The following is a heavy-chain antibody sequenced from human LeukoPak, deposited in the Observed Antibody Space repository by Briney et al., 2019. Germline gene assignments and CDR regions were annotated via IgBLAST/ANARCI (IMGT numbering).Heavy chain of an antibody. D-gene: IGHD2-2*01. Sequence: PGGSLRLSCAASGFSFSLYAMNWVRQAPGKGLEWISYINSGGDDIHYAASVRGRFTISRDDAGNTLFPQLSSLRAEDTAVYYCARDTIQPGLIDDWGQGTLVTVSS. J-gene: IGHJ4*02. CDR2: INSGGDDI. CDR3: ARDTIQPGLIDD. V-gene: IGHV3-21*05. CDR1: GFSFSLYA.